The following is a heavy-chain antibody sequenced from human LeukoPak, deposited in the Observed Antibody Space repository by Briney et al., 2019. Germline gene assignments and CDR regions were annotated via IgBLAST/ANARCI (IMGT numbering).Heavy chain of an antibody. D-gene: IGHD6-19*01. CDR2: IYQSGST. Sequence: SETLSLTCSVSGYSISSGYYWGWIRQPPGKGLEWIGSIYQSGSTYYNPSLKSRVTISADTSKNQFSLKLSSVTAADTAVYYCARRTRSGWFDAFDIWGQGTMVTVSS. CDR3: ARRTRSGWFDAFDI. J-gene: IGHJ3*02. V-gene: IGHV4-38-2*02. CDR1: GYSISSGYY.